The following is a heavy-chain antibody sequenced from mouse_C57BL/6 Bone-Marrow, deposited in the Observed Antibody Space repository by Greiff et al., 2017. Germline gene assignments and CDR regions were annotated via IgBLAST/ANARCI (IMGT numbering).Heavy chain of an antibody. J-gene: IGHJ1*03. D-gene: IGHD2-4*01. CDR3: ARSVITSAIDV. CDR2: IFPGSGSN. Sequence: VHLQQSGPELVKPGASVKISCKASGYTFTDYYINWVKQRPGPGLEWIGWIFPGSGSNKYNEKLTGKATLTVDKSSSTAYMLLSGLTADDSAVNFRARSVITSAIDVWGTGTTVTVSS. V-gene: IGHV1-75*01. CDR1: GYTFTDYY.